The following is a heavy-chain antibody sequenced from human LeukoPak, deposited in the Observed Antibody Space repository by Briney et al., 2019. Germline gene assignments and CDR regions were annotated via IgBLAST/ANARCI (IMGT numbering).Heavy chain of an antibody. Sequence: SETLSLTCAVYGGSFSGYDWSWIRQPPGKGLEWIGEINHSGSTNYNPSLKSRVTISVDTSKNQFSLKLSSVTAADTAVYYRARLRYCSSTSCYYYYYYMDVWGKGTTVIVSS. CDR2: INHSGST. J-gene: IGHJ6*03. CDR3: ARLRYCSSTSCYYYYYYMDV. D-gene: IGHD2-2*01. V-gene: IGHV4-34*01. CDR1: GGSFSGYD.